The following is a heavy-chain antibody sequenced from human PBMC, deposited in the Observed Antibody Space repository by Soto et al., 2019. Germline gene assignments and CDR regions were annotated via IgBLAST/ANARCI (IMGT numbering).Heavy chain of an antibody. CDR3: ARVYYGSEGNEYFQH. Sequence: EVQLVESGGGIVQPGGSLILSCTASGFPFSAYWMHWVRQAPRKGLVWISRSNSDASSTTYADSVQGRFTISRDNAENTMFLQMNSLRVDDTAVYYCARVYYGSEGNEYFQHWGRGTLVTVSS. CDR2: SNSDASST. J-gene: IGHJ1*01. CDR1: GFPFSAYW. D-gene: IGHD3-10*01. V-gene: IGHV3-74*03.